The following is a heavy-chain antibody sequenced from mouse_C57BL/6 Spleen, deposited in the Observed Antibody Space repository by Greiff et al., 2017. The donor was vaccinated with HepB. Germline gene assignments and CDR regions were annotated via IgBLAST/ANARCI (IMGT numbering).Heavy chain of an antibody. Sequence: VQLQQSGAELVKPGASVKMSCKASGYTFTSYWITWVKQRPGQGLEWIGDIYPGSGSTNYNEKFKSKATLTVDTSSSTAYMQLSSLTSEDSAVYYCARTLSLYSEYDRVFAYWGQGTLVTVFA. CDR1: GYTFTSYW. D-gene: IGHD2-4*01. J-gene: IGHJ3*01. V-gene: IGHV1-55*01. CDR3: ARTLSLYSEYDRVFAY. CDR2: IYPGSGST.